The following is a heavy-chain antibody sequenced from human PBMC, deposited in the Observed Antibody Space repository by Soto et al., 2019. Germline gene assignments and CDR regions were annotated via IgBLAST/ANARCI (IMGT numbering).Heavy chain of an antibody. D-gene: IGHD3-22*01. J-gene: IGHJ4*02. CDR2: IGTAVDT. CDR3: ASAIGPTLFDY. V-gene: IGHV3-13*04. CDR1: GFIFSSYD. Sequence: PGGSLRLSCSASGFIFSSYDMHWVRQGPGKGLEWVSAIGTAVDTNYAGSVKGRFTISRENAKNCLYLQTNSLRAGDTAIYFCASAIGPTLFDYWGQGTLVTVSS.